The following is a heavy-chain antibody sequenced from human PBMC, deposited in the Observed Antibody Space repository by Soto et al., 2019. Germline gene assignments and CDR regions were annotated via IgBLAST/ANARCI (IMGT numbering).Heavy chain of an antibody. V-gene: IGHV1-2*02. CDR1: GYTFTGDY. CDR2: INPNSGVT. Sequence: GASVKVSCKACGYTFTGDYMHWVRRAPGQGLEWLGRINPNSGVTNYAQNFEGRVTMTRDTSTSTAYMEMSRLRFDDTAVYYCARDFNYYTMDVWGQGTTVTVSS. J-gene: IGHJ6*02. CDR3: ARDFNYYTMDV.